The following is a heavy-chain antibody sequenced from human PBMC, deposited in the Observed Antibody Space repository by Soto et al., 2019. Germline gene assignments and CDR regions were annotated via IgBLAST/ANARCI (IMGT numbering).Heavy chain of an antibody. J-gene: IGHJ6*02. V-gene: IGHV3-30*19. CDR1: GFTFSSYG. D-gene: IGHD3-10*01. Sequence: QVQLVESGGGVVQPGRSLRLSCAASGFTFSSYGMHWVRQAPGKGLEWVAVISYDGSNKYYADSVKGRFTISRDNSKNTLYLQMNSLRAEGTAVYYCARDGANYYGSGENYYYGMDVWGQGTTVTVSS. CDR3: ARDGANYYGSGENYYYGMDV. CDR2: ISYDGSNK.